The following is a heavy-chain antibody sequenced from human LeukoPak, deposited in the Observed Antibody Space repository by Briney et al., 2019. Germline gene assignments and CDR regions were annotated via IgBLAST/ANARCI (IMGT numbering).Heavy chain of an antibody. Sequence: SETLSLTCTVSGGSISSSSYYWGWIRQPPGKGLEWIGSIYYSGITNYNPSLKSRVTISVDTSKNQLSLKLSSVTAADTAVYYCARKQYLPHNWFDPWGQGTLVTVSS. D-gene: IGHD1/OR15-1a*01. CDR3: ARKQYLPHNWFDP. CDR2: IYYSGIT. J-gene: IGHJ5*02. CDR1: GGSISSSSYY. V-gene: IGHV4-39*07.